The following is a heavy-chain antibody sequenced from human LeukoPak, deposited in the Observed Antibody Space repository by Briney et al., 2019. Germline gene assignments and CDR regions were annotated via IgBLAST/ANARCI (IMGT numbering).Heavy chain of an antibody. CDR3: ARHVVWFGELASAGTDY. CDR2: IYYSGST. D-gene: IGHD3-10*01. CDR1: GGSISSHY. J-gene: IGHJ4*02. Sequence: PSETLSLTCTVSGGSISSHYWSWIRQPPGKGLEWIGYIYYSGSTNYNPSLKSRVIISVDTSKNQFSLKLSSVTAADTAVYYCARHVVWFGELASAGTDYWGQGTLVTVSS. V-gene: IGHV4-59*08.